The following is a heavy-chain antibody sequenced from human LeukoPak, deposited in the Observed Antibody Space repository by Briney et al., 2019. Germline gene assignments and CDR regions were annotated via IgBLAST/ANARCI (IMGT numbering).Heavy chain of an antibody. Sequence: GGTLRLSCAASGFTFSSYGMSWVRQAPGKGLEWVSAISGSGGSTYYADSVKGRFTISRDDSKNTAYLQMNSLKTEDTAVYYCQIAAAGTGDAFDIWGQGTMVTVSS. CDR3: QIAAAGTGDAFDI. CDR1: GFTFSSYG. D-gene: IGHD6-13*01. V-gene: IGHV3-23*01. J-gene: IGHJ3*02. CDR2: ISGSGGST.